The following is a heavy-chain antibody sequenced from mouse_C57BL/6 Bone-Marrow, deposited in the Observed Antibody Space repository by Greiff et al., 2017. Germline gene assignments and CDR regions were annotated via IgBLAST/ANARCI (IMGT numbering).Heavy chain of an antibody. V-gene: IGHV1S81*02. CDR3: TRWTYDGYFGY. J-gene: IGHJ2*01. CDR1: GYTFTSYY. D-gene: IGHD2-3*01. CDR2: INPSNGGT. Sequence: QVQLQQSGAELVKPGASVKLSCKASGYTFTSYYMYWVKQRPGQGLEWIGEINPSNGGTNFNEKFKSKATLTVDKTSSTAYMQLSSLTSKDSAVYYCTRWTYDGYFGYWGQGTTLTVSS.